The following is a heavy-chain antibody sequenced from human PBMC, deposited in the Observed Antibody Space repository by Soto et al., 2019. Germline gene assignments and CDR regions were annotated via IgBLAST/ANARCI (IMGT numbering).Heavy chain of an antibody. Sequence: QVQLVQSGAEVKKPGSSVKVSCKASGGTFSSYAISWVRQAPGQGLEWMGGIIPIFGTANYAQKFQGRVTITADESTSTAYMELSSLRSEDTAVYYCARIYGGNPFYYYFGMDVWGQGTTVTVSS. V-gene: IGHV1-69*01. D-gene: IGHD4-17*01. CDR1: GGTFSSYA. J-gene: IGHJ6*02. CDR2: IIPIFGTA. CDR3: ARIYGGNPFYYYFGMDV.